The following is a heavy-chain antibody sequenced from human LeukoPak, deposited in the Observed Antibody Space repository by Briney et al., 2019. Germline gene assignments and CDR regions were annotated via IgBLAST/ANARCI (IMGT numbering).Heavy chain of an antibody. CDR3: ARGGPPVTRGGWFGP. CDR1: GGSISSYY. CDR2: IYYSGTT. D-gene: IGHD4-17*01. Sequence: SETLSLTCTVSGGSISSYYWSWIRQPPGKGLEWIGYIYYSGTTNYNPSLKSQVTISVDTSKNQFSLKLSSVTAADTAVYYCARGGPPVTRGGWFGPWGQGTLVTVSS. J-gene: IGHJ5*02. V-gene: IGHV4-59*01.